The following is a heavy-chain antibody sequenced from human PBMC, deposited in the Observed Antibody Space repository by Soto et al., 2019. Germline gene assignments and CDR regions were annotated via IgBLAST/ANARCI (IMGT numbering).Heavy chain of an antibody. CDR1: GGSFRGYY. CDR3: ARVGDYYGSAFDY. J-gene: IGHJ4*02. V-gene: IGHV4-34*01. CDR2: ISHRGSP. Sequence: SETLSLTCAVYGGSFRGYYWSWIRPSPGKGLEWIGEISHRGSPNYNPSLKSRVTISVDTSKNQFSLKLSSVTAADTAVYYCARVGDYYGSAFDYLGQGTLVTVSS. D-gene: IGHD3-10*01.